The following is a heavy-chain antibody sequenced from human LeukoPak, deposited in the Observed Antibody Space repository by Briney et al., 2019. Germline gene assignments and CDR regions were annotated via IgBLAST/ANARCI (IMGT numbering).Heavy chain of an antibody. CDR1: GGSIRSSSYY. CDR2: INHSGST. Sequence: SETLSLTCSVSGGSIRSSSYYWGWIRQPPGKGLEWIGSINHSGSTNYNPSLKSRVTISVDTSKNQFSLKLSSVTAADTAVYYCARAYGGNSVPFDYWGQGTLVTVSS. J-gene: IGHJ4*02. D-gene: IGHD4-23*01. V-gene: IGHV4-39*07. CDR3: ARAYGGNSVPFDY.